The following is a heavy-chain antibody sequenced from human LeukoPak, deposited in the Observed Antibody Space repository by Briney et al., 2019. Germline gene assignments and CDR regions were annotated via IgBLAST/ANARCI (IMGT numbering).Heavy chain of an antibody. CDR2: INPNSGGT. J-gene: IGHJ4*02. CDR1: GYTFTCYY. CDR3: ARGPLLRFLEWLLSY. D-gene: IGHD3-3*01. V-gene: IGHV1-2*02. Sequence: ASVKVSCKASGYTFTCYYMHWVRQAPGQGLEWMGWINPNSGGTNYAQKFQGRVTMTRDTSISTAYMELSRLRSDDTAVYYCARGPLLRFLEWLLSYWGQGTLVTVSS.